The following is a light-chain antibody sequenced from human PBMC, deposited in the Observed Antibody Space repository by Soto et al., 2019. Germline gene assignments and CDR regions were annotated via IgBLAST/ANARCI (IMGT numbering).Light chain of an antibody. J-gene: IGKJ5*01. Sequence: EIVMTQSPVTLSVSPGERATLSCRASQSVRSNLAWYQQKPGQAPSLLIYGAFPRATGIPARFSGTGSGTEFTLTISSLQSEDFAVYYCQQYGSSPLTCGQGTRLEIK. V-gene: IGKV3-15*01. CDR2: GAF. CDR3: QQYGSSPLT. CDR1: QSVRSN.